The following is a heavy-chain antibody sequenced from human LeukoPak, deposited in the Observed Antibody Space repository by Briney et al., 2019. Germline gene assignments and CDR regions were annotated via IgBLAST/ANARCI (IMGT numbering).Heavy chain of an antibody. D-gene: IGHD5-12*01. CDR1: GFTFSSYW. V-gene: IGHV3-7*01. J-gene: IGHJ4*02. CDR2: IKQDGSEK. CDR3: ARDGYSGYDRYFDY. Sequence: GGSLRLSCAASGFTFSSYWMSWVRQAPGKGLEWVANIKQDGSEKYYVDSVKGRFTISRDNAKNSLYLQMNSLRAEDTAVYYCARDGYSGYDRYFDYWAREPWSPSPQ.